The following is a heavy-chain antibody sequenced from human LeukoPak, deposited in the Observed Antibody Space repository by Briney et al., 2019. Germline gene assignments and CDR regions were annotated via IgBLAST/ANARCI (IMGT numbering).Heavy chain of an antibody. V-gene: IGHV1-69*13. CDR3: ARSSIVVVVAATMNLDY. D-gene: IGHD2-15*01. CDR1: GGTFSSYA. CDR2: IIPIFGTA. J-gene: IGHJ4*02. Sequence: SVKVSCKASGGTFSSYAIGWVRQAPGQGLEWMGGIIPIFGTANYAQKFQGRVTITADESTSTAYMELSSLRSEDTAVYYCARSSIVVVVAATMNLDYWGQGTLVTVSS.